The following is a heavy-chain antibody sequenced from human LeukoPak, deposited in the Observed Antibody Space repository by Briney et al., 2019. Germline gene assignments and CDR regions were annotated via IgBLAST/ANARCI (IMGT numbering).Heavy chain of an antibody. Sequence: GESLKTSRKGSGYRFTSYWIGWVRQMPGKGLEWMGIIYPVDSDTRYSPSFQSQVTISADKSISTVYLQWSTLKAPDTAMYYCARGGAYNWNYLVDYWGQGTLVTVSS. CDR1: GYRFTSYW. CDR2: IYPVDSDT. D-gene: IGHD1-7*01. V-gene: IGHV5-51*01. J-gene: IGHJ4*02. CDR3: ARGGAYNWNYLVDY.